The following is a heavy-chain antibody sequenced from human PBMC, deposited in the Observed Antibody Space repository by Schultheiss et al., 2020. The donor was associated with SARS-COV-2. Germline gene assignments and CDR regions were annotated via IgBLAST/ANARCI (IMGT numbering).Heavy chain of an antibody. D-gene: IGHD2-2*01. CDR3: AGPHPDIVVVPAASDYYYYGMDV. V-gene: IGHV3-30*03. J-gene: IGHJ6*02. Sequence: GGSLRLSCAASGFTFSSYGMHWVRQVPGKGLEWVAVISYDGSNKYYADSVKGRFTISRDNAKNSLYLQMNSLRAEDTAVYYCAGPHPDIVVVPAASDYYYYGMDVWGQGTTVTVSS. CDR1: GFTFSSYG. CDR2: ISYDGSNK.